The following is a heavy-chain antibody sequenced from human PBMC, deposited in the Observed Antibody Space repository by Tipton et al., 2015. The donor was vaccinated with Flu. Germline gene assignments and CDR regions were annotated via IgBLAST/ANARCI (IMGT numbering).Heavy chain of an antibody. CDR2: IYSSGST. Sequence: LRLSCSVSGDSLSSYYWSWIRQPAGKGLEWIGRIYSSGSTTYNLTLKSRVTMSVDTSKRQFSLKLRSVTAADTAVYYCASKVANWGVWEPLDYWGHGTLVTASS. V-gene: IGHV4-4*07. CDR3: ASKVANWGVWEPLDY. CDR1: GDSLSSYY. J-gene: IGHJ4*01. D-gene: IGHD7-27*01.